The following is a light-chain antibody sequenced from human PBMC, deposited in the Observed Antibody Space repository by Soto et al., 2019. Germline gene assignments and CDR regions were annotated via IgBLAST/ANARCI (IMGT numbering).Light chain of an antibody. CDR1: QSVNHY. J-gene: IGKJ5*01. CDR2: DAS. CDR3: QQRTNWPT. Sequence: EIVLTQSPATLPLSPGERATLSCRASQSVNHYLAWYQQKPGQAPRLLMNDASNRATGIPARFSGSGSGTDFTLSISSLEPEDFAVYYCQQRTNWPTFGQGTRLEIK. V-gene: IGKV3-11*01.